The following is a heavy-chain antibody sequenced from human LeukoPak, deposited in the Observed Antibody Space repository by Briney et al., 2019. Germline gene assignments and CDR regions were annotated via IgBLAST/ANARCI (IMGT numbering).Heavy chain of an antibody. J-gene: IGHJ4*02. CDR3: ARGSMVRGASAHHDY. D-gene: IGHD3-10*01. CDR2: INPSGGST. V-gene: IGHV1-46*01. Sequence: ASVKVSCKASGYTFTSYYMHWVRQAPGQGLEWMGIINPSGGSTSYAQRFQGRVTMTRDTSTSTAYMELSSLRSEDTAVYYCARGSMVRGASAHHDYWGQGTLVTVSS. CDR1: GYTFTSYY.